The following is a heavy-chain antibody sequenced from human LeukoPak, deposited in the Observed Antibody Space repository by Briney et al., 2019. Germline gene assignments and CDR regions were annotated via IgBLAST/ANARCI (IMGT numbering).Heavy chain of an antibody. CDR2: INPSGGST. CDR1: GYTFTSYY. CDR3: ARDRGSSWYYYYGMDV. D-gene: IGHD6-13*01. J-gene: IGHJ6*02. Sequence: ASVKVSCKASGYTFTSYYMHWVRQAPGQGLEWMGIINPSGGSTSCAQKFQGRVTMTRDTSTSTVYMELSSLRSEDTAVYYCARDRGSSWYYYYGMDVWGQGTTVTVSS. V-gene: IGHV1-46*01.